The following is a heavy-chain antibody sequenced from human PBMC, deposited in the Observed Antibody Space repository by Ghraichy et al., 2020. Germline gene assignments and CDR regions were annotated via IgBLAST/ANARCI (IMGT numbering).Heavy chain of an antibody. J-gene: IGHJ5*02. D-gene: IGHD6-13*01. CDR3: AKDRPSSSWYWFDP. Sequence: GESLNISCAASGFTFDVYAMHWVRQAPGKGLEWVSLISGDGGSTYYADSVKGRFTISRDNSKNSLYLQMNSLRTEDTALYYCAKDRPSSSWYWFDPWGQGTLVTVSS. CDR2: ISGDGGST. CDR1: GFTFDVYA. V-gene: IGHV3-43*02.